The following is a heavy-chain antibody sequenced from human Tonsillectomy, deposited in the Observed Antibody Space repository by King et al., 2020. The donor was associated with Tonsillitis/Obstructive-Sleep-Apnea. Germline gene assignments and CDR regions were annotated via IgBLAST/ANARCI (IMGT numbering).Heavy chain of an antibody. Sequence: VQLQQWGAGLLKPSETLSLTCAVYGGSFSGYYCSWIRQPPGKGLEWIGEINHSGSTNYNPSLKRRVTISVDTSKNHFSLKLSSVTAADTAVYYCAGYDYSNYGGVGWGQGTLVTVSS. D-gene: IGHD4-11*01. CDR1: GGSFSGYY. J-gene: IGHJ4*02. CDR3: AGYDYSNYGGVG. CDR2: INHSGST. V-gene: IGHV4-34*01.